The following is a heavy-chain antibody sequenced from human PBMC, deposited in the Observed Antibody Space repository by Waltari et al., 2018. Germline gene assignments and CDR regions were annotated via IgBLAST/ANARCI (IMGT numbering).Heavy chain of an antibody. D-gene: IGHD5-12*01. CDR3: ARRVEMATINWYFDL. CDR2: INPNSGGT. CDR1: GYTFTGYY. V-gene: IGHV1-2*02. J-gene: IGHJ2*01. Sequence: QVQLVQSGAEVKKPGASVKVSCKASGYTFTGYYMHWVRQAPGQGLEWMGWINPNSGGTNYAQKFQGRVTMTRDTSISTAYMELSSLRSDDTAVYYCARRVEMATINWYFDLWGRGTLVTVSS.